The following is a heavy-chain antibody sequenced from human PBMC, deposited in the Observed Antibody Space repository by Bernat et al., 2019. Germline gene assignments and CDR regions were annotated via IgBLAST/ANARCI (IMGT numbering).Heavy chain of an antibody. Sequence: QVQLVESGGGVVQPGRSLRLSCAASGFTFSSYAMHWVRQAPGKGLEWVAVITYDGSNKYYADSVKGRFTISRDNSKNTLYLQMNSLRAEDTAVYYCAREGPYYGFKLPSPDDDIDVWGQGTTVTVSS. CDR1: GFTFSSYA. CDR3: AREGPYYGFKLPSPDDDIDV. D-gene: IGHD3-3*01. J-gene: IGHJ6*02. V-gene: IGHV3-30-3*01. CDR2: ITYDGSNK.